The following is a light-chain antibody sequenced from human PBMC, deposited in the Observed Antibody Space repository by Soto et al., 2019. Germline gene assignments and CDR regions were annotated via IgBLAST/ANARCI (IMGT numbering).Light chain of an antibody. J-gene: IGLJ2*01. V-gene: IGLV1-44*01. CDR2: SND. CDR1: SSNIGSNT. CDR3: AAWDDSLNVVV. Sequence: QSVLTQPHSTSGTPGQRVTISCSGSSSNIGSNTVNWYQQLPGAAPKLLIYSNDQRPSGVPDRLSGSKSGTSASLAFSGLQSEDEADYYCAAWDDSLNVVVFGGGTKLTVL.